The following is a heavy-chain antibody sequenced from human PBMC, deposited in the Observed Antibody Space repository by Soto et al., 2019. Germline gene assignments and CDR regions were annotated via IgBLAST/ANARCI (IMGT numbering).Heavy chain of an antibody. CDR3: ARHGPRVAAAPFNWFDP. CDR1: GYSFTNYW. V-gene: IGHV5-10-1*04. J-gene: IGHJ5*02. CDR2: IYPADSYS. Sequence: PGESLKISCKGSGYSFTNYWISWVRQMSGKGLEWMGSIYPADSYSNYSPSFQGQVTISADKSISTAYLQWSSLKASDTAMYYCARHGPRVAAAPFNWFDPWGQGTLVTVSS. D-gene: IGHD2-15*01.